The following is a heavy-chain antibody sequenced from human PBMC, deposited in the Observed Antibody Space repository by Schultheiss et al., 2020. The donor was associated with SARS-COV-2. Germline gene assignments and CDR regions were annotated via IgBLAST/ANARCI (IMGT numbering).Heavy chain of an antibody. Sequence: GESLKISCAASGFTFSSYAMSWVRQAPGKGLEWVSSISSSSSYTNYADSVKGRFTISRDNAKNSLYLQMNSLRAEDTAVYYCARVQLVVITTARDAFDIWGQGTMVTVSS. CDR2: ISSSSSYT. J-gene: IGHJ3*02. D-gene: IGHD3-22*01. CDR1: GFTFSSYA. V-gene: IGHV3-21*01. CDR3: ARVQLVVITTARDAFDI.